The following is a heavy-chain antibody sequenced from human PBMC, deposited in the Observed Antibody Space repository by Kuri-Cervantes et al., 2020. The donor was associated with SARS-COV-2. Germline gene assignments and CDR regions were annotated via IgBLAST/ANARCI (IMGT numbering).Heavy chain of an antibody. Sequence: GGSLRLSCTVSGFNFDIYTMNWVRQASGKGLEWVGRIADKHNNYATEYAASVKGRFTVSRDDSKNMAYLQMNSLKTEDTAVYYCTRWGSGGDDSYDIWGQGTMVTVSS. CDR3: TRWGSGGDDSYDI. CDR2: IADKHNNYAT. V-gene: IGHV3-73*01. J-gene: IGHJ3*02. D-gene: IGHD2-21*01. CDR1: GFNFDIYT.